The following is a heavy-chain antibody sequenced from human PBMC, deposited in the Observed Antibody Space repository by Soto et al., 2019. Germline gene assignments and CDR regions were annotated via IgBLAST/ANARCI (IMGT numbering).Heavy chain of an antibody. V-gene: IGHV4-30-4*01. CDR3: ARGGYSGYDYEYYYYYGMDV. J-gene: IGHJ6*02. D-gene: IGHD5-12*01. CDR2: IYYSGST. CDR1: GGSISSGDYY. Sequence: SETLSLTCTVSGGSISSGDYYWSWIRQPPGKGLEWIGYIYYSGSTYYNPSLKSRVTISVDTSKNQFSLKLSSVTAADTAVYYCARGGYSGYDYEYYYYYGMDVWGQGTTVTVS.